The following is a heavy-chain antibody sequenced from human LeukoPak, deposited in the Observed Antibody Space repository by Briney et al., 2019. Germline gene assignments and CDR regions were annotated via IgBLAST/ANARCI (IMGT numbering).Heavy chain of an antibody. CDR3: ARLGEYSSGWYTYWYFDL. CDR1: GGSISSSSCY. CDR2: IYYSGST. J-gene: IGHJ2*01. V-gene: IGHV4-39*01. Sequence: SETLSLTCTVSGGSISSSSCYWGWIRQPPGKGLEWIGSIYYSGSTYYNPSLKSRVTISVDTSKNQFSLKLSSVTAADTAVYYCARLGEYSSGWYTYWYFDLWGRGTLVTVSS. D-gene: IGHD6-19*01.